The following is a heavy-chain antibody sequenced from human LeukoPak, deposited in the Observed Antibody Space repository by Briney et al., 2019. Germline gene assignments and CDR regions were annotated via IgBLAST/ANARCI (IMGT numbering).Heavy chain of an antibody. V-gene: IGHV1-2*06. J-gene: IGHJ5*02. CDR2: INPNSGGT. CDR1: GYTFTGYY. Sequence: ASVKVSCKASGYTFTGYYMHRVRQAPGQGLEWMGRINPNSGGTNYAQKFQGRVTMTRDTSISTAYMELSRLRSDDTAVYYCARGGVDCGGDCYAGGWFDPWGQGTLVTVSS. D-gene: IGHD2-21*02. CDR3: ARGGVDCGGDCYAGGWFDP.